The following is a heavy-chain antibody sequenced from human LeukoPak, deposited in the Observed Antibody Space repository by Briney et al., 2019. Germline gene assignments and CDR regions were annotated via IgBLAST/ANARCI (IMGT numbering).Heavy chain of an antibody. Sequence: GGSLRLSCAASGFTFSSYWMNWARQAPGKGLEWVASINHNGNVNYYVDSVKGRFTISRDNAKNSLYLQMNSLRVEDTAVYYCARKTGDCWGQGTLVIVSS. CDR3: ARKTGDC. CDR1: GFTFSSYW. D-gene: IGHD1-14*01. V-gene: IGHV3-7*01. J-gene: IGHJ4*02. CDR2: INHNGNVN.